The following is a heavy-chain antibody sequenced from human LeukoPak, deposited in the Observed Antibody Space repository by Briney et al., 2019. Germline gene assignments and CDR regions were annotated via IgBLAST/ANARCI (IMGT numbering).Heavy chain of an antibody. D-gene: IGHD3-10*01. V-gene: IGHV7-4-1*02. Sequence: ASVKVSCKASGYTFTNYAMNWVRQAPGQGLEWMGWINTNTGNPTYAQGFTGRFVFSLDTSVSTAYLQISSLKAEDTAVYYCARGGKGTMVRGVIPGSYYYGMDVWGQGTTVTVSS. CDR3: ARGGKGTMVRGVIPGSYYYGMDV. CDR1: GYTFTNYA. CDR2: INTNTGNP. J-gene: IGHJ6*02.